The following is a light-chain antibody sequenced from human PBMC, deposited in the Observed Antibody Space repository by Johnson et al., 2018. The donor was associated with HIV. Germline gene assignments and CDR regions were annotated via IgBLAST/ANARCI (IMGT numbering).Light chain of an antibody. J-gene: IGLJ1*01. CDR1: SSNIGSNY. Sequence: QSVLTQSPSVSAAPGQKVTISCSGSSSNIGSNYVSWYQQLPGTAPKLLIYENNKRPPGIPDRFSGSKSGTSAPLGITGIQPGEGAEYYCGTLESSLSAYVFGTGTKVTVL. CDR3: GTLESSLSAYV. CDR2: ENN. V-gene: IGLV1-51*02.